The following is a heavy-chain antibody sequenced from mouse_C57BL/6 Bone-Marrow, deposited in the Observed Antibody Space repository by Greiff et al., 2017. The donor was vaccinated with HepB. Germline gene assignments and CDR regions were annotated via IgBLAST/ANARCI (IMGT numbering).Heavy chain of an antibody. D-gene: IGHD1-1*01. J-gene: IGHJ2*01. V-gene: IGHV14-1*01. CDR3: TTVSDYYGSSPLYYFDY. CDR2: IDPEAGDT. CDR1: GFNIKAYY. Sequence: VQLQQSGAELVRPGASVKLSCTASGFNIKAYYLRWVKQRPEQGLEWIGRIDPEAGDTEYAPKFTGKATMTADTASNTAYLQLSSLTAEDTAVYYWTTVSDYYGSSPLYYFDYWGQGTTLTGAS.